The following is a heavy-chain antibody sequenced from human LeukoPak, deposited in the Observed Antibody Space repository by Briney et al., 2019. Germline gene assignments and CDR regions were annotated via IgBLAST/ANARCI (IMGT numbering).Heavy chain of an antibody. CDR2: IYPGDSDT. Sequence: GESLKISCKGSGYTFTNNWIVWVRQMPGKGLEWMGIIYPGDSDTRYSPSFQGQVTISADKSISTAYLQWSSLKASDTAMYYCARPWPYDSSGYYLYWGQGTLVTVSS. CDR3: ARPWPYDSSGYYLY. V-gene: IGHV5-51*01. CDR1: GYTFTNNW. D-gene: IGHD3-22*01. J-gene: IGHJ4*02.